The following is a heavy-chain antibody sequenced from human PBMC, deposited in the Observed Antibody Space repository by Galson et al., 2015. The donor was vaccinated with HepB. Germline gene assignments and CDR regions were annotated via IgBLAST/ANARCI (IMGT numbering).Heavy chain of an antibody. J-gene: IGHJ4*02. CDR3: AKRGDIVVVATTIYFDY. D-gene: IGHD2-2*01. Sequence: QAPGKGPEWVSTISYRGDNTYYADSVKGRFTISRDNSKNTLYLRMNSLRAEDTAVYYCAKRGDIVVVATTIYFDYWGQGTLVTVSS. V-gene: IGHV3-23*01. CDR2: ISYRGDNT.